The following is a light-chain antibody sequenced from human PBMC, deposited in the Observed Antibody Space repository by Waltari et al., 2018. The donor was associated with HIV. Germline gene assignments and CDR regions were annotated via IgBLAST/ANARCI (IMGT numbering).Light chain of an antibody. Sequence: EIVMTQSPATMSVSPGERATLSCRASHTIPDRLAWYQQKPGQPPRLLIFDISTRVTGIPVRFSGSGSGREFTLTITSLQTEDSAVYYCQQYTHWPPTFGGGTKVEIK. V-gene: IGKV3-15*01. J-gene: IGKJ4*01. CDR1: HTIPDR. CDR3: QQYTHWPPT. CDR2: DIS.